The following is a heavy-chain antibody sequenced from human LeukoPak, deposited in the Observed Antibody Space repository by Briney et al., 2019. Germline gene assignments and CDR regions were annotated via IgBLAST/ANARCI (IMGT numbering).Heavy chain of an antibody. CDR2: IGAGGSNK. V-gene: IGHV3-23*01. CDR1: GFTFTTYG. Sequence: GGSLRLSCAASGFTFTTYGMTWVRQAPGKGLEWVSAIGAGGSNKYYADSVKGRFTISRDNSKNTLYLQVNSLRAEDTAVYYCAKGGKWDVTPFDYWGQGTLVTVSS. CDR3: AKGGKWDVTPFDY. D-gene: IGHD1-26*01. J-gene: IGHJ4*02.